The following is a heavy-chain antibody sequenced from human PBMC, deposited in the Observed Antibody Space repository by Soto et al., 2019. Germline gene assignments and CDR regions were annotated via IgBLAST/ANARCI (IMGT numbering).Heavy chain of an antibody. D-gene: IGHD2-21*01. CDR1: GFTFSSYS. CDR2: ISSSSSTI. V-gene: IGHV3-48*01. Sequence: PGGSLRLSCAASGFTFSSYSMNWVRQAPGKGLEWVSYISSSSSTIYYADSVKGRFTISRDNAKNSLYLQMNSLRAEDTAVYYCARDLGDAKFLLPHYYMDVWGKGTTVNVSS. CDR3: ARDLGDAKFLLPHYYMDV. J-gene: IGHJ6*03.